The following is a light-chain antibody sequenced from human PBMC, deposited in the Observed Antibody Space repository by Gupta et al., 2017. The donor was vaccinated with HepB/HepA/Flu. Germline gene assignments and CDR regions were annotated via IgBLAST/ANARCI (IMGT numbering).Light chain of an antibody. CDR3: QKVNSFPLT. V-gene: IGKV1-12*01. Sequence: DIQVPHSPSSVSASVGDRVTITCRASQDISRWLAWYQQKPGKAPKRLIYVVSSLQSGVPSRFSGRGSGTDFTLTISSLQPEDFATDYCQKVNSFPLTFGQGTRLEIK. J-gene: IGKJ5*01. CDR1: QDISRW. CDR2: VVS.